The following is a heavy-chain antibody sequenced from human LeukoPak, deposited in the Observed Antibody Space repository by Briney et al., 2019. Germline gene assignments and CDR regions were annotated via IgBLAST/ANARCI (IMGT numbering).Heavy chain of an antibody. CDR1: GFTFSSYA. J-gene: IGHJ4*02. V-gene: IGHV3-23*01. CDR3: AKDPYYYGDYGY. Sequence: PGGSLRLSCAASGFTFSSYAMSWVRQAPGKGLEWVSAISGSGSSTYYADSVKGRFTISRDSSKNTLYLQMNSLRAEDTAVYYCAKDPYYYGDYGYWGQGTLVTVSS. D-gene: IGHD4-17*01. CDR2: ISGSGSST.